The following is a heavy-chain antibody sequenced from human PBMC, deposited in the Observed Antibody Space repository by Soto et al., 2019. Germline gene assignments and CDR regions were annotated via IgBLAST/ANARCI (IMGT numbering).Heavy chain of an antibody. D-gene: IGHD3-3*01. CDR1: GGSLTKYY. CDR2: VSTSGNV. Sequence: SETLSLTCTVSGGSLTKYYWSWSRQPAGKGLEWIGRVSTSGNVVSKASLRSRLTMSVDTSKNQFSLRLTSVTAADTAVYYCARDNNDFWSLYPLAFDYWGQGALVTVSS. J-gene: IGHJ4*02. V-gene: IGHV4-4*07. CDR3: ARDNNDFWSLYPLAFDY.